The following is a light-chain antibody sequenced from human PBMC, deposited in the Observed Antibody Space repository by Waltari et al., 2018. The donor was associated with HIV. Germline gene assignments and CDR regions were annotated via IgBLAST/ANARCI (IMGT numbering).Light chain of an antibody. V-gene: IGKV4-1*01. J-gene: IGKJ1*01. Sequence: DIVMTQSPDSRVVSLGERATINCKSSQSVLYRSNNRNYLAWYQQKPGQPPKLLIYWASTRESGVPNRFSGRGSGTDFTLTISSLQAEDVAVYYCQQYYSTPWTFGQGTKVEIK. CDR1: QSVLYRSNNRNY. CDR3: QQYYSTPWT. CDR2: WAS.